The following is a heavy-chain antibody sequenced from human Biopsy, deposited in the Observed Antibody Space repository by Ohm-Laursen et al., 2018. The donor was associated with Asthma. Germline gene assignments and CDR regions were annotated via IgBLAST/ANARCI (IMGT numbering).Heavy chain of an antibody. V-gene: IGHV4-39*01. Sequence: SQTLSLTCTVSGGSMSSSSYYWGWIRQPPGKGLEWMGSISYTGSAYHNPSPKSHVTIPEDTSKTHFSLKLSSVTAADTAVYYCARHWDWGSFFDYWGQGTPVTVSS. CDR3: ARHWDWGSFFDY. CDR2: ISYTGSA. CDR1: GGSMSSSSYY. D-gene: IGHD7-27*01. J-gene: IGHJ4*02.